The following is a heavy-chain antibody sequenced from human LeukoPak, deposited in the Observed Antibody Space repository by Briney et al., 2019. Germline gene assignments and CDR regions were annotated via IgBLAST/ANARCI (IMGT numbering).Heavy chain of an antibody. CDR3: ARDVGLSGYYGSGSYLDY. J-gene: IGHJ4*02. CDR1: GFTFSSYA. V-gene: IGHV3-30*01. CDR2: ISFDGNSE. Sequence: GGSLRLSCAASGFTFSSYAMHWVRQAPGKGLEWVAIISFDGNSEYYADSVKGRFTISRDNSKNTLYLQMNSLRAEDTAVYCCARDVGLSGYYGSGSYLDYWGQGTLVTVSS. D-gene: IGHD3-10*01.